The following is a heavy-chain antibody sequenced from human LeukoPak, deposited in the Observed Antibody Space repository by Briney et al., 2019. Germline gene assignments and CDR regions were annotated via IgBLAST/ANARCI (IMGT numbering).Heavy chain of an antibody. J-gene: IGHJ3*01. Sequence: GESLRLSCAASGLSFSSYAMSWVRRAPGKGLEWVSRLSGSGGGTWYPGAVKGRFTISRDNSNNVMYLPMISLVAEDTVVYYCAKDRTPYSRSGGYYLGAFDLWGHGTLVTVSS. CDR1: GLSFSSYA. D-gene: IGHD3-10*01. CDR3: AKDRTPYSRSGGYYLGAFDL. CDR2: LSGSGGGT. V-gene: IGHV3-23*01.